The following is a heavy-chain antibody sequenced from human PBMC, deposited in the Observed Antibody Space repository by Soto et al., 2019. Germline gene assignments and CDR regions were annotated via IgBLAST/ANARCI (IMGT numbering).Heavy chain of an antibody. Sequence: SETLSLTCTVSGGSISSGGYYWSWIRQHPGKGLEWIGYIYYSGSTHYHPSLKSRVTISVDTSKNQFSLKLSSVTAADTAVYYCARGVDYPNWFDPWGQGTLVTVSS. D-gene: IGHD4-17*01. CDR2: IYYSGST. CDR1: GGSISSGGYY. V-gene: IGHV4-31*03. J-gene: IGHJ5*02. CDR3: ARGVDYPNWFDP.